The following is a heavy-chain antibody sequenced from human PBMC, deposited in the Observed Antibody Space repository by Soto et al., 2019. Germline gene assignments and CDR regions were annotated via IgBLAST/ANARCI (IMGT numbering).Heavy chain of an antibody. D-gene: IGHD5-12*01. V-gene: IGHV4-59*11. CDR2: IYYSGST. CDR3: ARGGGGYAPHFDR. CDR1: GGSIRSHF. Sequence: SATLSLTCIVSGGSIRSHFWSWIRRPPGKGLEWIGYIYYSGSTNYNPSLKSRVTISVDTSKNQFSLKLTSVTAADTAVYYGARGGGGYAPHFDRWGQGTLVTVSS. J-gene: IGHJ4*02.